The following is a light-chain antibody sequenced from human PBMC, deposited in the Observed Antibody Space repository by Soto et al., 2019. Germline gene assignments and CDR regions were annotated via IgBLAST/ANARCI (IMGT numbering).Light chain of an antibody. CDR3: QTWGTGIQGYLV. V-gene: IGLV4-69*01. CDR2: LNSDGSH. J-gene: IGLJ2*01. CDR1: SGHSSYA. Sequence: QLVLTQSPSASASLGASVKLTCTLSSGHSSYAIAWHQQQPEKGPRYLMKLNSDGSHSKGDGIPDRFSGSSSGAERYLTISSLQSEDEADYYCQTWGTGIQGYLVFGGGTKLTVL.